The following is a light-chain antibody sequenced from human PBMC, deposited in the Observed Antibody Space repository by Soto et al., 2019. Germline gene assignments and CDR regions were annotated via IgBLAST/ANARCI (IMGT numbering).Light chain of an antibody. V-gene: IGKV1-5*01. CDR1: QTISNW. Sequence: DIQMTQSPSTLSASAGDRVTITCVASQTISNWLAWYQQKPGKAPRLLIYAASSLQSGVPARFSGSGSGTDFTLTISSLEPEDFAVYYCQQRCNSPRTFGQGTRLDI. J-gene: IGKJ5*01. CDR2: AAS. CDR3: QQRCNSPRT.